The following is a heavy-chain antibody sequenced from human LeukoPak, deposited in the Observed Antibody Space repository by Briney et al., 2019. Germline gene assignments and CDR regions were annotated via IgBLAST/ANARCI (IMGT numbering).Heavy chain of an antibody. Sequence: PSQTLSLTCTVSGGSISSGGYYWSWIRQHSGKGLEWIGCIYYSGTTYYHPSLTSRVAISVDTSKNQFSLKLSSVTAADTAGYYCARSGTVTTCNYWGQGTLVTVSS. CDR1: GGSISSGGYY. D-gene: IGHD4-17*01. J-gene: IGHJ4*02. CDR3: ARSGTVTTCNY. V-gene: IGHV4-31*03. CDR2: IYYSGTT.